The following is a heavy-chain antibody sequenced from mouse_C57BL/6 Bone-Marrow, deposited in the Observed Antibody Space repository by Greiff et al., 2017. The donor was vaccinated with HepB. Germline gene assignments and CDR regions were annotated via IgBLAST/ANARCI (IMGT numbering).Heavy chain of an antibody. CDR1: GFSLTSYG. D-gene: IGHD1-1*01. CDR3: AKNFPYYYGSSLAY. J-gene: IGHJ3*01. CDR2: IWRGGST. Sequence: VQLQQSGPGLVQPSQSLSITCTVSGFSLTSYGVHWVRQSPGKGLEWLGVIWRGGSTDYNAAFMSRLSITKDNSKSQVFFKMNSLQADDTAIYYCAKNFPYYYGSSLAYWGQGTLVTVSA. V-gene: IGHV2-5*01.